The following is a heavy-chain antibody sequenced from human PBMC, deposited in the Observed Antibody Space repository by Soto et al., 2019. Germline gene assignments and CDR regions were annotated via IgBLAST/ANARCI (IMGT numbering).Heavy chain of an antibody. CDR3: ARGPVYGSGSYYRMGHFDY. J-gene: IGHJ4*02. D-gene: IGHD3-10*01. Sequence: SETLSLTCAVYGGSFSGYYWSWIRQPPGKGLEWIGEINHSGSTNYNPSLKSRVTISVDTSKNRFSLKLSSVTAADTAVYYCARGPVYGSGSYYRMGHFDYWGQGTLVTVSS. CDR1: GGSFSGYY. V-gene: IGHV4-34*01. CDR2: INHSGST.